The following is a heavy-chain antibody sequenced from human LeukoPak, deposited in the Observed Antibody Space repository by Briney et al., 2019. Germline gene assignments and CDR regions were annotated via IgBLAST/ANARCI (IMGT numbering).Heavy chain of an antibody. V-gene: IGHV3-7*01. Sequence: PGGSLRLSCAASGFTFSSYWMSWVRQAPGKGLEWVANIKQDGSEKYYVDSVKGRFTISRDNAKNSLYLQMNSLRAEDTAVYYCAREHYDFWSGYYPYYFDYWGQGTLVTVSS. J-gene: IGHJ4*02. CDR1: GFTFSSYW. CDR3: AREHYDFWSGYYPYYFDY. D-gene: IGHD3-3*01. CDR2: IKQDGSEK.